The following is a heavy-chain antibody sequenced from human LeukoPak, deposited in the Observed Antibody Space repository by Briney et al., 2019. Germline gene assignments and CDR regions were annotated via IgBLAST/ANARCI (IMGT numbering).Heavy chain of an antibody. V-gene: IGHV4-30-4*01. CDR1: GGSISSGDYY. J-gene: IGHJ5*02. Sequence: SQTLSLTCTVSGGSISSGDYYWSWIRQPPGKGLEWIGYIYYSGSTYYNPSLKSRVTISVDTSKNQFSLKLSSVTAADTAVYSWARGNLNWFDPWGQGTLVTVSS. CDR3: ARGNLNWFDP. CDR2: IYYSGST.